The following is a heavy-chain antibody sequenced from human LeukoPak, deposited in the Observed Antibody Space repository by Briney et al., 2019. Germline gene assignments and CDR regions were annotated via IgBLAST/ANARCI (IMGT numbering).Heavy chain of an antibody. J-gene: IGHJ4*02. CDR3: ARESGDFWSGYYGANFDY. CDR2: IIPIFGTA. Sequence: SVKVSCKASGGTFSSYAISWVRQAPGQGLEWMGGIIPIFGTANYAQKFQGRVTITTDESTSTAYMELSSLRSEDTAVYYCARESGDFWSGYYGANFDYWGQGTLVTVSS. D-gene: IGHD3-3*01. CDR1: GGTFSSYA. V-gene: IGHV1-69*05.